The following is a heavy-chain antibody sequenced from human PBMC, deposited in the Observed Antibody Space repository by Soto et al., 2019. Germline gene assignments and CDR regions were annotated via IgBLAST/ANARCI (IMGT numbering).Heavy chain of an antibody. Sequence: GGSLRLSCAVSGFTFSSYAMSWVRQAPGKGLEWVAVISYDGSNKYYADSVKGRFTISRDNSKNTLYLQMNSLRAEDTAVYYCARDSSSSPYYYYGMDVWGQGTTVTVSS. CDR2: ISYDGSNK. D-gene: IGHD6-6*01. CDR1: GFTFSSYA. J-gene: IGHJ6*02. V-gene: IGHV3-30-3*01. CDR3: ARDSSSSPYYYYGMDV.